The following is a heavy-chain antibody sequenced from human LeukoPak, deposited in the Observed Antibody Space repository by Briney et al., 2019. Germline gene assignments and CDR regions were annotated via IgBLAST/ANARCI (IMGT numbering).Heavy chain of an antibody. CDR1: GGSISSYY. Sequence: PSETLSLTCTVSGGSISSYYWSWIRQPPGKGLEWTGYIYYSGSTNYNPSLKSRVTISVDTSKNQFSLKLSSVTAADTAVYYCARCDSTGLYYFDYWGQGTLVTVSS. V-gene: IGHV4-59*01. D-gene: IGHD3-22*01. J-gene: IGHJ4*02. CDR2: IYYSGST. CDR3: ARCDSTGLYYFDY.